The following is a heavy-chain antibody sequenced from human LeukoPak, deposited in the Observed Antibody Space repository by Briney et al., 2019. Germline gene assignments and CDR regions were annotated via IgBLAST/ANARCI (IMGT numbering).Heavy chain of an antibody. D-gene: IGHD4-17*01. CDR2: IGRDGRAK. CDR3: ARDQVGNDYGDFPDY. CDR1: GFTFSSYA. Sequence: GGSLRLSCAASGFTFSSYAMHWVRQAPGKGLEWVAVIGRDGRAKYYADSVKGRFTISRDNSKNSLYLQMNSLRAEDTAVYYCARDQVGNDYGDFPDYWGQGTLVTVSS. J-gene: IGHJ4*02. V-gene: IGHV3-30*04.